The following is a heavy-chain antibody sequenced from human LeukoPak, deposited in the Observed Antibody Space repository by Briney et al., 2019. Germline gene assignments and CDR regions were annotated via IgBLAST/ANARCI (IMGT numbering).Heavy chain of an antibody. Sequence: GGSLRLSCAASGFTFSDFAVHWVRQSPVKGLEWVAAISHDGYNSYYADSLKGRFTISRDNSKNTLSLQMNSLRAEDTAVYYCARYGSGSYYSFDYWGQGTLVTVSS. V-gene: IGHV3-30-3*01. D-gene: IGHD3-10*01. CDR1: GFTFSDFA. CDR2: ISHDGYNS. CDR3: ARYGSGSYYSFDY. J-gene: IGHJ4*02.